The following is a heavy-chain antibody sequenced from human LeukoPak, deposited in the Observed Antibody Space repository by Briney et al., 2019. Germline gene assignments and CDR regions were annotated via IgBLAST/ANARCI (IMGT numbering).Heavy chain of an antibody. D-gene: IGHD3-10*01. CDR3: ARRGGSGSYSPYYYYYYMDV. CDR1: GYTFTSYW. V-gene: IGHV5-51*01. J-gene: IGHJ6*03. Sequence: GESLKISCKGSGYTFTSYWIGWVRQMPGKGLEWMGIIYPGDSDTRYSPSFHGQVTISADKSISTAYLQWSSLKASDTAMYYCARRGGSGSYSPYYYYYYMDVWGKGTTVTVSS. CDR2: IYPGDSDT.